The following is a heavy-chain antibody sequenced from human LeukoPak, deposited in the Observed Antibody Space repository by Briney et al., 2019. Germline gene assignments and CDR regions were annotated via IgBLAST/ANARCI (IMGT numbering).Heavy chain of an antibody. D-gene: IGHD3-10*02. CDR3: AELGITMIGGV. CDR2: ISSSGSTI. V-gene: IGHV3-48*04. Sequence: GGSLRLSCAASGFTFSNYRLSSVRQAPGKGLEWVSYISSSGSTIYYADSVKGRFTISRDNAKNSLYLQMNSLRAEDTAVYYCAELGITMIGGVWGKGTTVTISS. CDR1: GFTFSNYR. J-gene: IGHJ6*04.